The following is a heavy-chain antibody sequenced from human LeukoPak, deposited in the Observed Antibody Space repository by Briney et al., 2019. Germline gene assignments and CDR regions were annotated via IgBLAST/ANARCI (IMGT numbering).Heavy chain of an antibody. V-gene: IGHV1-69*13. CDR2: IIPIFGTA. Sequence: ASVKVSCKASGGTFSSYAISWVRQAPGQGLEWMGGIIPIFGTANYAQKFQGRVTITADESTSTAYMELSSLRSEDTAIYYCARDLSSRDAYWGQGTLVTVSS. J-gene: IGHJ4*02. D-gene: IGHD6-13*01. CDR3: ARDLSSRDAY. CDR1: GGTFSSYA.